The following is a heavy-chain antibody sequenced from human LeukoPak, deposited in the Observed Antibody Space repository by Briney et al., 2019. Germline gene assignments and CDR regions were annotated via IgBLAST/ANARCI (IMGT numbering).Heavy chain of an antibody. D-gene: IGHD3-3*01. CDR1: GGSFSGYY. CDR3: ARVGFPGTIFGVALGY. Sequence: ETLSLTCAVYGGSFSGYYWSWIRQPPGKGLVWVSRINSDGSSTSYADSVKGRFTISRDNAKNTLYLQMNSLRAEDTAVYYCARVGFPGTIFGVALGYWGQGTLVTVSS. J-gene: IGHJ4*02. CDR2: INSDGSST. V-gene: IGHV3-74*01.